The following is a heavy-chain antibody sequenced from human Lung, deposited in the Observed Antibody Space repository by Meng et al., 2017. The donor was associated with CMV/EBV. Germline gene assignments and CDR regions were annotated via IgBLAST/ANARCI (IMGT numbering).Heavy chain of an antibody. J-gene: IGHJ6*02. D-gene: IGHD1-26*01. CDR2: IYSGGVAT. CDR1: GFAFSTYA. CDR3: AKIGSFTYYYYGMDV. V-gene: IGHV3-23*03. Sequence: ESXKISXAASGFAFSTYAMSWVRQAPGKGLEWVSVIYSGGVATYYADSVKGRFTISRDNSNNTLFLQMDSLGAEDTAVYYCAKIGSFTYYYYGMDVWGPGXTVTVSS.